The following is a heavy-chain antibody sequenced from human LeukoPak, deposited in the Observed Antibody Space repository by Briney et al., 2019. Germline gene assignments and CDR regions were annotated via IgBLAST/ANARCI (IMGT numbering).Heavy chain of an antibody. J-gene: IGHJ6*03. CDR2: IYSGGST. D-gene: IGHD5-12*01. V-gene: IGHV3-66*02. CDR1: GFTVSNNY. Sequence: GGSLRLSCAAAGFTVSNNYMTWVRQAPGKGLEWVSVIYSGGSTYYADSVKGRFTISRDNSKNALYLQMNTLRAEDTAVYYCARARLLDYYYYYMDVWGKGTTVTVSS. CDR3: ARARLLDYYYYYMDV.